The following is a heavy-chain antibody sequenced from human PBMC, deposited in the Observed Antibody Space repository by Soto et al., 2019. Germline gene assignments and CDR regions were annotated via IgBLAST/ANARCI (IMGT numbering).Heavy chain of an antibody. D-gene: IGHD3-22*01. CDR1: GFTFSRNG. V-gene: IGHV3-33*06. CDR2: IWKDGSNE. Sequence: PGGSLRLSCAASGFTFSRNGMHWVRQAPGKGLEWVAVIWKDGSNEYYADPVKGRFSISRDNSKNTLYLQMNSLRAEDTAVYYCAKDLDLDYYDSSGYYSCDYWGQGTLVTVSS. J-gene: IGHJ4*02. CDR3: AKDLDLDYYDSSGYYSCDY.